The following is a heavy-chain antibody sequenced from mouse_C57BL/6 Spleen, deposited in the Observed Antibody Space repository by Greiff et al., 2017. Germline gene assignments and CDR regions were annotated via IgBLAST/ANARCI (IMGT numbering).Heavy chain of an antibody. J-gene: IGHJ1*03. CDR3: ARAGSSFWYFDV. D-gene: IGHD1-1*01. Sequence: VQLPASGAELVKPGASVKISCKASGYAFSSYWMNWVKPRPGKGLEWIGQIYPGDGDTNYTGKFKGKATLTADKSSSTAYMQLSSLTSEYSAVYFCARAGSSFWYFDVWGTGTTVTVSS. CDR2: IYPGDGDT. CDR1: GYAFSSYW. V-gene: IGHV1-80*01.